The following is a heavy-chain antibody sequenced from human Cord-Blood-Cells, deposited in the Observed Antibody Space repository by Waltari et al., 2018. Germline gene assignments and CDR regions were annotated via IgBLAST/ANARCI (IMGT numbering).Heavy chain of an antibody. CDR2: IYYSGST. Sequence: QVQLQESGPGLVKPSETLSLTCTVSGGSISSYYWRWIWQPPGKGLEWIGYIYYSGSTNYNPSLKSRVTISVDTSKNQFSLKLSSVTAADTAVYYCARGNWGSFNYFDYWGQGTLVTVSS. V-gene: IGHV4-59*01. J-gene: IGHJ4*02. D-gene: IGHD7-27*01. CDR3: ARGNWGSFNYFDY. CDR1: GGSISSYY.